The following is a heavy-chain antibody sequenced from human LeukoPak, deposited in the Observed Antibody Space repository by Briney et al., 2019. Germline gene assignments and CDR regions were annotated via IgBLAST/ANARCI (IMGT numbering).Heavy chain of an antibody. CDR3: ARSLGYCSGGTCYSFDY. CDR1: GGSISSNSYY. D-gene: IGHD2-15*01. Sequence: SETLSPTCTVSGGSISSNSYYWGWIRQPPGKGLEWIGSIYYSGSTYYNPSLKSRVTISVDTSKNQFSLKLSSVTAADTAVYYCARSLGYCSGGTCYSFDYWGQGTLGTVSS. V-gene: IGHV4-39*01. CDR2: IYYSGST. J-gene: IGHJ4*02.